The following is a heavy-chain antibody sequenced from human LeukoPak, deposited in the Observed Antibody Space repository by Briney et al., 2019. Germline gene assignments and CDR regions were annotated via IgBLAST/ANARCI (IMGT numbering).Heavy chain of an antibody. CDR3: ARASFMVRGAWDY. Sequence: KPGGSLRLSCAASGFTFSSYSMNWVRQAPGKGLEWVSSISSSSSYTYYADSVKGRFTISRDNAKNSLYLQMNSLRAEDTAVYYCARASFMVRGAWDYWGQGTLVTVSS. J-gene: IGHJ4*02. D-gene: IGHD3-10*01. CDR1: GFTFSSYS. CDR2: ISSSSSYT. V-gene: IGHV3-21*01.